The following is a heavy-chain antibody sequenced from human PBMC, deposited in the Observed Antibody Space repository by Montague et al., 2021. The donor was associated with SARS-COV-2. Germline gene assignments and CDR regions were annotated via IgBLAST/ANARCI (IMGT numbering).Heavy chain of an antibody. D-gene: IGHD3-3*01. CDR3: AKDPLLYGDFWSGYYFDY. J-gene: IGHJ4*02. CDR1: GFTFGTYA. CDR2: ITSSGGKT. V-gene: IGHV3-23*01. Sequence: SLRLSCAASGFTFGTYAMTWVRQAPGKGLEWVSTITSSGGKTYYADSVKGRFTNSRDNSKNTLYLQMSSLRVDNTAVYYCAKDPLLYGDFWSGYYFDYWGQGTLVTVSS.